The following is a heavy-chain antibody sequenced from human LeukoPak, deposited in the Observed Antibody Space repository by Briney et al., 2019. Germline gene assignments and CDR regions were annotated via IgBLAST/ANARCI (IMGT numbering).Heavy chain of an antibody. V-gene: IGHV1-2*02. CDR1: GYTFNGED. J-gene: IGHJ6*03. Sequence: GAAVKVSCKGSGYTFNGEDMQWVGQEPGQGTEGKGWIKTKRGGKKYEQKFQGRVTMTRDTEKSTAYTGVSRLRDDDTAVYYCASRGGSMAHGYCSGVSCYQPYYYYMDVWGKGTTVTVSS. D-gene: IGHD2-15*01. CDR3: ASRGGSMAHGYCSGVSCYQPYYYYMDV. CDR2: IKTKRGGK.